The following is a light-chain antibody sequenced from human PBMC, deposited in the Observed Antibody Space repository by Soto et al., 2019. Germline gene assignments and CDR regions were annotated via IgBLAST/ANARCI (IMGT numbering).Light chain of an antibody. V-gene: IGKV1-39*01. Sequence: IQMTQFPSSLSASVGDRGTITCRAGQTVIRYLNWYQQKPGRAPNLLIFAVSNLQSGVPSRFSGSGSGTEFTLTIRDLQSEYFATYYCQQSYSTPFTFGPGTKVEIK. J-gene: IGKJ3*01. CDR1: QTVIRY. CDR2: AVS. CDR3: QQSYSTPFT.